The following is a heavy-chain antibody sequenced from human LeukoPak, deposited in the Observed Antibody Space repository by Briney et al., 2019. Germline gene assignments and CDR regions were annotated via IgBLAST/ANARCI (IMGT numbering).Heavy chain of an antibody. V-gene: IGHV4-30-4*01. CDR3: ARSGGSGSPSYFDY. CDR2: IYYSGST. D-gene: IGHD3-10*01. Sequence: SETLSLTCTVSGGSISSGDYYWSWIRQPPGKGLEWIGYIYYSGSTYYNPSLKSRVTISVDTSKNQFSLKLSSVTAADTAVYYCARSGGSGSPSYFDYWGQGTLVTVRS. CDR1: GGSISSGDYY. J-gene: IGHJ4*02.